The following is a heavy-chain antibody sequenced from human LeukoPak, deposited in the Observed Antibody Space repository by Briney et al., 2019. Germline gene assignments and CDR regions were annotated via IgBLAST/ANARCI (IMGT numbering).Heavy chain of an antibody. CDR2: ISSSTNTI. CDR1: GFTFSSYS. J-gene: IGHJ4*02. V-gene: IGHV3-48*02. Sequence: GGSLRLSCAASGFTFSSYSMNWVRQAPGKGLEWVSYISSSTNTIYYADSVKGRFTISRDNAKNSLFLQMNSLRDEDTAVYYCARHWQPSSWPYYDILTGWPPLDYWGQGTLVTVSS. CDR3: ARHWQPSSWPYYDILTGWPPLDY. D-gene: IGHD3-9*01.